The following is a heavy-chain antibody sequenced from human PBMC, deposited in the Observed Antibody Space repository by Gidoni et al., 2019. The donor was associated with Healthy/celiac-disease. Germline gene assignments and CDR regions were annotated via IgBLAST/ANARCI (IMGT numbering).Heavy chain of an antibody. J-gene: IGHJ1*01. Sequence: EVQLVESGGGLVQPGRSLRLSCAASGFTFDDYAMPWVRQAPGKGLEWVSGISWNSGSIGYADSVKGRFTISRDNAKNSLYLQMNSLRAEDTALYYCAKGLGYCSGGSCYAVEQYFQHWGQGTLVTVSS. D-gene: IGHD2-15*01. CDR3: AKGLGYCSGGSCYAVEQYFQH. V-gene: IGHV3-9*01. CDR2: ISWNSGSI. CDR1: GFTFDDYA.